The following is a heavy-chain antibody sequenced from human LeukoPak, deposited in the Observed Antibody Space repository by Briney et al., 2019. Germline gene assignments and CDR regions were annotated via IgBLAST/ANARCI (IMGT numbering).Heavy chain of an antibody. CDR3: ARAGRHFDY. Sequence: SETLSLTCTVSGGSISSYYWSWIRQPPGKGLEWIGYIHYSGSTNYNPSLKSRVTISVDTSKNQFSLKLSSVTAADTAVYYCARAGRHFDYWGQGTLVTVSS. V-gene: IGHV4-59*01. CDR1: GGSISSYY. D-gene: IGHD1-26*01. CDR2: IHYSGST. J-gene: IGHJ4*02.